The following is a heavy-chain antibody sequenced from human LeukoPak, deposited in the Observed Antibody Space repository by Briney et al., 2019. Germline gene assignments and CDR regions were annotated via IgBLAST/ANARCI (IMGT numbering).Heavy chain of an antibody. CDR2: INPSGGST. CDR3: ARGQVGYSYGFRAFDI. V-gene: IGHV1-46*01. J-gene: IGHJ3*02. Sequence: ASVKVSCKASGYTFTSYYMHWVRQAPGQGLEWMGIINPSGGSTSYAQKFQGRVTMTRDTSTSTVYMELSSLRSEDTAVYYCARGQVGYSYGFRAFDIWGQGTMDTASS. D-gene: IGHD5-18*01. CDR1: GYTFTSYY.